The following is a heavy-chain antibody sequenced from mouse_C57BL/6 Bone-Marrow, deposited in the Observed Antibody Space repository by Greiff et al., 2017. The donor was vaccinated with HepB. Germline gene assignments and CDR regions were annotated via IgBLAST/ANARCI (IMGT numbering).Heavy chain of an antibody. J-gene: IGHJ3*01. CDR1: GFTFSDYY. D-gene: IGHD3-1*01. Sequence: EVNVVESGGGLVQPGGSLKLSCAASGFTFSDYYMYWVRQTPEKRLEWVAYISNGGGSTYYPDTVKGRFTISRDNAKNTLYLQMSRLKSEDTAMYYCARRSGAYWGQGTLVTVSA. V-gene: IGHV5-12*01. CDR3: ARRSGAY. CDR2: ISNGGGST.